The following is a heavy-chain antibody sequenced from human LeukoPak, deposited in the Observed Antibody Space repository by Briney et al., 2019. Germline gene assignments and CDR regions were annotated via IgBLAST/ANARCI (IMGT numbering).Heavy chain of an antibody. CDR1: GGSISSYY. J-gene: IGHJ4*02. CDR3: AGAKYSSSWSDY. V-gene: IGHV4-59*01. Sequence: PSETLSLTCTVSGGSISSYYWSWIRQPPGKGLEWIGYIYYSGSTNYNPSLKSRVTISVDTSKNRFSLKLSSVTAADTAVYYCAGAKYSSSWSDYWGQGTLVTVSS. CDR2: IYYSGST. D-gene: IGHD6-13*01.